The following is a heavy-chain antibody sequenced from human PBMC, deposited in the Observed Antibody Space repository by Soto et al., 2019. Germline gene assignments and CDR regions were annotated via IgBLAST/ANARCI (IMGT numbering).Heavy chain of an antibody. J-gene: IGHJ4*02. V-gene: IGHV5-51*01. CDR3: ARWLTDQGYYDILTGPPDY. Sequence: GESLKISCKGSGYSFTSYWIGWVRQMPGKGLEWMGIIYPGDSGTRYSPAFQGQVTISADKSISTAYLQWSSLKASDTAMYYCARWLTDQGYYDILTGPPDYWGQGTLVTVSS. D-gene: IGHD3-9*01. CDR1: GYSFTSYW. CDR2: IYPGDSGT.